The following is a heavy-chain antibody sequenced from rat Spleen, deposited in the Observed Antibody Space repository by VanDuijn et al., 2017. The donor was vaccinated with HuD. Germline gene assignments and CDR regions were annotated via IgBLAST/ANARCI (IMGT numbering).Heavy chain of an antibody. D-gene: IGHD4-1*01. CDR1: GFSLTSYH. CDR2: IWGDGST. CDR3: ARDPLTGAGDY. Sequence: QVQLKESGPGLVKPSETLSLTCTVSGFSLTSYHVSWVRQPPGKGLEWMGVIWGDGSTAYNSALKSRLSISRDTSKSQVFLKMSSLQTEDTATYYCARDPLTGAGDYWGQGVMVTVSS. J-gene: IGHJ2*01. V-gene: IGHV2-32*01.